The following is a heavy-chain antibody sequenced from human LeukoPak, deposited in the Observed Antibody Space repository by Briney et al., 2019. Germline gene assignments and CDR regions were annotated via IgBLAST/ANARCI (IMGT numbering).Heavy chain of an antibody. CDR1: GFTFSSYA. V-gene: IGHV3-23*01. CDR2: ISGSGGST. Sequence: GGSLRLSCAASGFTFSSYAMSWVRQAPGKGLEWVSAISGSGGSTYYADSMKGRFTISRDNSKNTLYLQMNSLRAEDTAVYYCAKARYYYDSSGPTDYWGQGTLVTVSS. CDR3: AKARYYYDSSGPTDY. J-gene: IGHJ4*02. D-gene: IGHD3-22*01.